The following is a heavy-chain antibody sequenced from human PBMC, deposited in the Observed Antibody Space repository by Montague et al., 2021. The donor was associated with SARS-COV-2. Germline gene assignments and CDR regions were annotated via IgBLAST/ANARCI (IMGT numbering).Heavy chain of an antibody. CDR1: GGSISSHDYY. CDR2: NCYAASN. J-gene: IGHJ4*02. D-gene: IGHD2-8*01. CDR3: ARQLPTYSSTNKWYPYYFDV. Sequence: SETLSLTCSVSGGSISSHDYYWSRQRQCKGLGLVWKGNNCYAASNNYYLTIRSRVSFSMATSKNHLSLSLNSVTAADTAVYFCARQLPTYSSTNKWYPYYFDVWGQGALVTVSP. V-gene: IGHV4-39*01.